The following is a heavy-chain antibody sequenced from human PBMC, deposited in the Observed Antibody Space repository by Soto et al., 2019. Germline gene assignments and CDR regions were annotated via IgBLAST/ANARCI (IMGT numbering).Heavy chain of an antibody. J-gene: IGHJ6*02. V-gene: IGHV6-1*01. CDR3: ARETVLMVYAPLGSYYYYGMDV. CDR2: TYYRSKWYN. Sequence: SQTLSLTCAISGDSVSSNSAAWNWIRQSPSRGLEWLGRTYYRSKWYNDYAVSVKSRITINPDTSKNQFSLQLNSVTPEDTAVYYCARETVLMVYAPLGSYYYYGMDVWGQGTTVTVSS. CDR1: GDSVSSNSAA. D-gene: IGHD2-8*01.